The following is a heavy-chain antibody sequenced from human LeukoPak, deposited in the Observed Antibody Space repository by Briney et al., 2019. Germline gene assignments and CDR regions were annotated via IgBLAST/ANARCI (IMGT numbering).Heavy chain of an antibody. CDR2: ISSSGSTT. V-gene: IGHV3-48*03. CDR3: ARDRGWDGYGYAFLDY. D-gene: IGHD5-12*01. J-gene: IGHJ4*01. Sequence: GGSLRLSCAVSGFNFKNYEMKWVRQAPGKGLEWIAYISSSGSTTKYADSVKGRFTMSRDNAKNAVYMEMNSLRVEDTAVYYCARDRGWDGYGYAFLDYWGHGTLVTVSS. CDR1: GFNFKNYE.